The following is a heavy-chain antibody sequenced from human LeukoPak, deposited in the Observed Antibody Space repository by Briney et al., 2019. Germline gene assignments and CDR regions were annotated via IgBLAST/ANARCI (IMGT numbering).Heavy chain of an antibody. D-gene: IGHD4-17*01. CDR1: GFTFSSYG. CDR3: ARDPDYGDYVGMDV. CDR2: IWYDGSNK. V-gene: IGHV3-33*01. J-gene: IGHJ6*02. Sequence: GGSLRLSCAASGFTFSSYGMHWVRQAPGKGLEWVAVIWYDGSNKYYADSVKGRFTISRDNSKNTLYLQMNSLRAEDTAVYYCARDPDYGDYVGMDVWGQGTTVTVSS.